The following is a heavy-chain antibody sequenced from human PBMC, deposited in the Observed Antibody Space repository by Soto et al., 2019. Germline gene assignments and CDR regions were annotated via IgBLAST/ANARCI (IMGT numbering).Heavy chain of an antibody. V-gene: IGHV3-30*18. CDR1: GFTFSSYG. J-gene: IGHJ4*02. Sequence: GGSLRLSCAASGFTFSSYGMHWVRQAPGKGLEWVAVISYDGSNKYYADSVKGRFTISRDNSKNTLYLQMNSLRAEDTAVYYCAKDKGIVGATPHYWGQGTLVTSPQ. CDR3: AKDKGIVGATPHY. D-gene: IGHD1-26*01. CDR2: ISYDGSNK.